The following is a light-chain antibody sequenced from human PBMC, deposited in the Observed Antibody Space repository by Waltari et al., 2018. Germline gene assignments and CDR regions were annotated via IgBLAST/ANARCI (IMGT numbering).Light chain of an antibody. CDR3: CSYAGSYTWV. V-gene: IGLV2-11*01. Sequence: QSALTPPRSVSGSPGQSVPLSCTGTSSDVAGYNYVSWYQQHPGKAPKLMIYDVSKRPSGVPGRFSGSKSGNTASLSISGLQAEDEADYYCCSYAGSYTWVFGGGTKLTVL. J-gene: IGLJ3*02. CDR1: SSDVAGYNY. CDR2: DVS.